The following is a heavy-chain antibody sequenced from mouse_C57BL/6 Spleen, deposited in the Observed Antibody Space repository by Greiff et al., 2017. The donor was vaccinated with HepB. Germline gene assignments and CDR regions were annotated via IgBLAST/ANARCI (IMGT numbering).Heavy chain of an antibody. CDR2: IDPSDSHT. CDR1: GYTFTSYW. CDR3: ARNPGRYFDY. J-gene: IGHJ2*01. V-gene: IGHV1-50*01. Sequence: QVQLQQPGAELVKPGASVKLSCKASGYTFTSYWMQWVKQRPGQGLEWIGEIDPSDSHTNYNQKFKGKATLTVDTSSSTAYMQLSSLTSEDSAVYYWARNPGRYFDYWGQGTTLTVSS.